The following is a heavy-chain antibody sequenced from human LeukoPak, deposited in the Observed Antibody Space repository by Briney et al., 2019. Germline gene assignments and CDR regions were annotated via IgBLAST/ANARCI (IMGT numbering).Heavy chain of an antibody. CDR3: AREGYGDYHGYGMDV. Sequence: GGSLRLSCAASGFTFSSYWMSWVRQAPGKGLEWVANIKQDGSEKYYVDSVKGRFTISRDNAKNSLYLQMNSLRAEDTAVYYCAREGYGDYHGYGMDVWGQGTTVTVSS. V-gene: IGHV3-7*01. CDR2: IKQDGSEK. CDR1: GFTFSSYW. D-gene: IGHD4-17*01. J-gene: IGHJ6*02.